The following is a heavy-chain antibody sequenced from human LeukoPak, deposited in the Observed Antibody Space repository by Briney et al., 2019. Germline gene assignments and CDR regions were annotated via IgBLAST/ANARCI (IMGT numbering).Heavy chain of an antibody. CDR1: GGSISSSSYY. CDR3: ARPLNYYDSSVIDP. CDR2: IYYSGST. J-gene: IGHJ5*02. V-gene: IGHV4-39*01. D-gene: IGHD3-22*01. Sequence: SSETLSLTCTVSGGSISSSSYYWGWIRQPPGKGLEWIGSIYYSGSTYYNPSLKSRVTISVDTSKNQFSLKLSSVTAADTAVYYCARPLNYYDSSVIDPWGQGTLVTVSS.